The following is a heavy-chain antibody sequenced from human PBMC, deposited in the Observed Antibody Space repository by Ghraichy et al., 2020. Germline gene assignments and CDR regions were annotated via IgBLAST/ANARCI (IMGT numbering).Heavy chain of an antibody. CDR3: AREGVVYSSSGWFDP. Sequence: SETLSLTCTVSGGSISRYYWSWIRQPPGKGLEWIGYIYYNGGTNYNPSLKSRVTISVDTSKNQFSLKLSSVTAADTAVYYCAREGVVYSSSGWFDPCGQGTLVTVSS. CDR2: IYYNGGT. CDR1: GGSISRYY. V-gene: IGHV4-59*01. D-gene: IGHD3-22*01. J-gene: IGHJ5*02.